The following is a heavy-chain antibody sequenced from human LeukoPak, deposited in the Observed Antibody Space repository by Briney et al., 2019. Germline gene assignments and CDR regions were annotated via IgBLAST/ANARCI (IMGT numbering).Heavy chain of an antibody. Sequence: ASVKVSCKASGYTFTSYYMHWVRQAPGQGLEWMGGIIPIFGTANYAQKFQGRVTITADESTSTAYMELSSLRSEDTAVYYCARLDDNGAFDIWGQGTMVTVSS. CDR3: ARLDDNGAFDI. CDR2: IIPIFGTA. V-gene: IGHV1-69*13. D-gene: IGHD2-2*03. CDR1: GYTFTSYY. J-gene: IGHJ3*02.